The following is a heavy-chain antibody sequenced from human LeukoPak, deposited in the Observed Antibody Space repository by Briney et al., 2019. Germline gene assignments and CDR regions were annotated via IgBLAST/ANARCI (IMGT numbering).Heavy chain of an antibody. D-gene: IGHD6-19*01. V-gene: IGHV4-59*02. J-gene: IGHJ5*02. CDR1: GFTVSSIY. CDR3: ARDKSQWLVPGNWFDP. Sequence: GSLRLSCAVSGFTVSSIYMSWIRQPPGKGLEWVGYIYYSGSTNYNPSLKSRVTISVDTSKNQFSLKLSSVTAADTAVYYCARDKSQWLVPGNWFDPWGQGTLVTVSS. CDR2: IYYSGST.